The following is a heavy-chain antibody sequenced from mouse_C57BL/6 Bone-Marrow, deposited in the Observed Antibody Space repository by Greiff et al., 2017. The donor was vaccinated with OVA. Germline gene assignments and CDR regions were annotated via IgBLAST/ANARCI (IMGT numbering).Heavy chain of an antibody. CDR1: GFTFSDFY. CDR3: ARDAGYYNAMDY. Sequence: EVKVVESGGGLVQSGRSLRLSCATSGFTFSDFYMEWVRQAPGKGLEWIAASRNKANDYTTEYSASVKGRFIVSRDTSQSILYLQMNALRAEDTAIYYCARDAGYYNAMDYWGQGTSVTVSS. D-gene: IGHD2-2*01. V-gene: IGHV7-1*01. J-gene: IGHJ4*01. CDR2: SRNKANDYTT.